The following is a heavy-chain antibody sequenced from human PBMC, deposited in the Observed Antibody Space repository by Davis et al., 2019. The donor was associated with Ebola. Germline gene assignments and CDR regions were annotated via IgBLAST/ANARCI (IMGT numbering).Heavy chain of an antibody. V-gene: IGHV3-23*01. CDR2: ISASGVST. Sequence: GESPKISCAASGLTFSSYAMNWVRQAPGKGLEWVSAISASGVSTYYADSVKGRFTISRDNSRNTLYLQMNSLRAEDTAVYYCGGAWDWGQGTLVTVSS. D-gene: IGHD1-26*01. CDR3: GGAWD. CDR1: GLTFSSYA. J-gene: IGHJ4*02.